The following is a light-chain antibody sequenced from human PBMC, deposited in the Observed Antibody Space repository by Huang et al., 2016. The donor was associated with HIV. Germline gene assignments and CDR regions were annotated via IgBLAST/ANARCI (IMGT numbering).Light chain of an antibody. CDR1: QSVANY. Sequence: EIVLTQSPATLSLSPGERATLSCRASQSVANYLAWFQQKPGQAPSLLIYDASNRATGVPARFSGSGSVTDFTLTISSLEPEDFAVYYCQQRSNWITFGQGTRLEIK. CDR3: QQRSNWIT. CDR2: DAS. J-gene: IGKJ5*01. V-gene: IGKV3-11*01.